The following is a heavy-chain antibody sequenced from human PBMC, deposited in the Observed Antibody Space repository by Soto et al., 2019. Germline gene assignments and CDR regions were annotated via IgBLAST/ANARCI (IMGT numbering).Heavy chain of an antibody. CDR3: ARERGGATATLDYYYFYMDV. V-gene: IGHV1-2*04. Sequence: QVQLVQSGAEVRKPGASVTVSCRSSGDSFNDYYIHWVRQAPGQGFEWMGWINPDGGVTQYAQKFQGWVSMTRDTSIRPVYMQLRRLRSDDTAVYYCARERGGATATLDYYYFYMDVWGTGPTVTVSS. CDR2: INPDGGVT. J-gene: IGHJ6*03. D-gene: IGHD5-12*01. CDR1: GDSFNDYY.